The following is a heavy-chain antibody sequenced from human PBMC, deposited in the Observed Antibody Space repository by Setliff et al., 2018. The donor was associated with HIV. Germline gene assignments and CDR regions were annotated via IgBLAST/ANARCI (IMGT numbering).Heavy chain of an antibody. Sequence: PGGSLRLSCAASGFIFSRYSMTWVRQAPGKGLEWVSSISNSGSFIYYADSVKGRFTISRDNAKNSLSLQMNSLRAEDTAVYYCAKSGTGIIYFDYWGQGTLVTVSS. CDR1: GFIFSRYS. D-gene: IGHD1-1*01. CDR3: AKSGTGIIYFDY. CDR2: ISNSGSFI. V-gene: IGHV3-21*01. J-gene: IGHJ4*02.